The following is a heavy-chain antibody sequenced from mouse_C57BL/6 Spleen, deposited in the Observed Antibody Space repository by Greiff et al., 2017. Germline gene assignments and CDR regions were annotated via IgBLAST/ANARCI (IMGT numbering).Heavy chain of an antibody. V-gene: IGHV5-9-1*02. CDR3: TRGGGNYQSSTEYFDF. D-gene: IGHD1-1*02. CDR2: ISSGGDYI. CDR1: GFTFSSYA. Sequence: EVMLVESGEGLVKPGGSLKLSCAASGFTFSSYAMSWVRQTPEKRLEWVAYISSGGDYIYSADTVKGRFTISRDNARNTRYLQMSSLKSEDTAMYYCTRGGGNYQSSTEYFDFWGTGTPVTVSS. J-gene: IGHJ1*03.